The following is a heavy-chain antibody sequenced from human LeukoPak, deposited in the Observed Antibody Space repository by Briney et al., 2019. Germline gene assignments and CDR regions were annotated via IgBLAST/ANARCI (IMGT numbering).Heavy chain of an antibody. D-gene: IGHD6-13*01. J-gene: IGHJ3*02. CDR2: MDSGHTT. Sequence: GGSLRLSCAASGFTASTNYMSWVRQAPGKGLEWVSVMDSGHTTYYADSVKGRFTISTENSKSTLYLQMTSLRVDDAAVYYCAIDAAAFDIWGQGTMVTVSS. CDR3: AIDAAAFDI. CDR1: GFTASTNY. V-gene: IGHV3-53*01.